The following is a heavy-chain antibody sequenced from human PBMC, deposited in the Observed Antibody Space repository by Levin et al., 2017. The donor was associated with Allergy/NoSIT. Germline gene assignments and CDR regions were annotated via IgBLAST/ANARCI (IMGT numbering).Heavy chain of an antibody. D-gene: IGHD6-13*01. CDR1: GGTFSSYA. CDR2: IIPIFGTA. V-gene: IGHV1-69*13. Sequence: ASVKVSCKASGGTFSSYAISWVRQAPGQGLEWMGGIIPIFGTANYAQKFQGRVTITADESTSTAYMELSSLRSEDTAVYYCARVQQLARHAFDIWGQGTMVTVSS. CDR3: ARVQQLARHAFDI. J-gene: IGHJ3*02.